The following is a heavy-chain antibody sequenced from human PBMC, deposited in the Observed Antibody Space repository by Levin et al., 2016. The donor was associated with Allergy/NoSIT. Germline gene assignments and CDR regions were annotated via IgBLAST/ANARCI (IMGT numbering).Heavy chain of an antibody. V-gene: IGHV3-7*01. Sequence: VRQAPGKGLEWVANIKQDGSEQYYVDSVRGRFTISRDNAKNSLFLQMNSLRAEDTAVYYCVRLVATGSLGRGYFDYWGQGTLVTVSS. D-gene: IGHD3-10*01. J-gene: IGHJ4*02. CDR2: IKQDGSEQ. CDR3: VRLVATGSLGRGYFDY.